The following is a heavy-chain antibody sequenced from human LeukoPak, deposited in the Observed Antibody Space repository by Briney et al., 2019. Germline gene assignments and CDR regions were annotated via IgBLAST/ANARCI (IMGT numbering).Heavy chain of an antibody. J-gene: IGHJ4*02. CDR3: AGGGPLEMATARFDY. V-gene: IGHV1-69*05. CDR1: GGTFSSYA. CDR2: IIPIFGTA. D-gene: IGHD5-24*01. Sequence: ASVKVSCKASGGTFSSYAISWVRQAPGQGLEWMGGIIPIFGTANYAQKFQGRVTITTDESTSTAYMELSSPRSEDTAVYYCAGGGPLEMATARFDYWGQGTLVTVSS.